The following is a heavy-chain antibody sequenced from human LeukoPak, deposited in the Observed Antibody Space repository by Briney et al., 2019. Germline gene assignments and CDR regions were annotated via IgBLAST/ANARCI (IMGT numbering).Heavy chain of an antibody. CDR1: GFTFSSYW. J-gene: IGHJ6*02. CDR2: IKRDGSEK. Sequence: SGGSLRLSCAASGFTFSSYWMSWVRQAPGKGLEWVANIKRDGSEKYYVDSVKGRFTISRDNAKNTLYLQMNSLRAEDTAAYYCARGSGYCTNGVCYTGCMDVWGQGTTVTVSS. V-gene: IGHV3-7*01. D-gene: IGHD2-8*01. CDR3: ARGSGYCTNGVCYTGCMDV.